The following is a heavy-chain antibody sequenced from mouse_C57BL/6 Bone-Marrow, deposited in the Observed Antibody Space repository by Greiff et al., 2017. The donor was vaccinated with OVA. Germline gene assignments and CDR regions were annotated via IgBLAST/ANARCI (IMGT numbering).Heavy chain of an antibody. CDR1: GYTFTDYE. D-gene: IGHD2-12*01. J-gene: IGHJ3*01. V-gene: IGHV1-15*01. CDR2: IDPETGGP. CDR3: TRYEGAY. Sequence: VQLQQSGAELVRPGASVTLSCKASGYTFTDYEMHWVKQTPVHGLEWIGAIDPETGGPAYNQKFKGKAILTADKSSSTAYMELRSLTSEDSAVYYCTRYEGAYWGQGTLVTVSA.